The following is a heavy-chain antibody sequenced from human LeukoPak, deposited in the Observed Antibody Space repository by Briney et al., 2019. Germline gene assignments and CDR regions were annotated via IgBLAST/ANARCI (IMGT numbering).Heavy chain of an antibody. CDR3: ARGVYIAAAQYGY. CDR2: FYTSGSP. Sequence: SETLSLTCFVSGGSISGHYWSWIRQPAGKGLEWIGRFYTSGSPSYNPSLKSRVTISVDTSKNQFSLKLSSVTAADTAVYYCARGVYIAAAQYGYWGQGTLVTVSS. V-gene: IGHV4-4*07. J-gene: IGHJ4*02. CDR1: GGSISGHY. D-gene: IGHD6-13*01.